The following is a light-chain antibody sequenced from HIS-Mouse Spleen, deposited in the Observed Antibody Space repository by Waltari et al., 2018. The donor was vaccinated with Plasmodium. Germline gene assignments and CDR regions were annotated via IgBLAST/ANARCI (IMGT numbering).Light chain of an antibody. J-gene: IGKJ1*01. Sequence: IQMTQSPSTLSASVADRVTITCRASQSISSWLAWYQQKPGKAPKVLIYKASSLESGVPSRFSGSGSGTEFTLTISSLQPDDFATYYCQQYNSYSWTFGQGTKVEIK. CDR3: QQYNSYSWT. V-gene: IGKV1-5*03. CDR2: KAS. CDR1: QSISSW.